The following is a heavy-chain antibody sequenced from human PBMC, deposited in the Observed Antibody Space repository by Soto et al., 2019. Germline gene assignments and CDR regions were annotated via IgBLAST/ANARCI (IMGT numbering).Heavy chain of an antibody. CDR3: ATLDYYGSGSLYSYSGMDA. J-gene: IGHJ6*02. CDR2: IDPSDSYT. CDR1: GYSFTSYW. V-gene: IGHV5-10-1*01. D-gene: IGHD3-10*01. Sequence: GESLKISCKGSGYSFTSYWISWVLQMPGKGLEWMGRIDPSDSYTNYSPSFQGHVTISADKSISTAYLQWSSLKASDTAMYYCATLDYYGSGSLYSYSGMDAWGQGTTVTMSS.